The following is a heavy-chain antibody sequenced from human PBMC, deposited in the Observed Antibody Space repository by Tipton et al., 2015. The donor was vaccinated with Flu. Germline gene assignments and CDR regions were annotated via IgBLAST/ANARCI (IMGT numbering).Heavy chain of an antibody. V-gene: IGHV1-8*01. Sequence: QVQLVQSGAEVKKPGASVKVSCKTSGYTFNDYDIIWVRQATGQGLEWVGRVSPKSGGTAYAQKFQGRVTINSDTSTSTVYLELRSLRSEDTAVYYCARPGYSSGWYAGALDFWGQGTLVTVSS. D-gene: IGHD6-19*01. CDR3: ARPGYSSGWYAGALDF. CDR1: GYTFNDYD. J-gene: IGHJ4*02. CDR2: VSPKSGGT.